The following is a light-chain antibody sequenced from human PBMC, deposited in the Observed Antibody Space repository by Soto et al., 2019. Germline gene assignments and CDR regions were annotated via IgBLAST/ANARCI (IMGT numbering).Light chain of an antibody. Sequence: DIQMTQSPSSVSASVGDRVTITCRASQGINNWLAWYQQKPGKAPKLLIYTTSSLQSGVPSRFSGSGSATYFSLTISSLQPEDFATYYCQQANSFSLTFGGGTKVEIK. J-gene: IGKJ4*01. V-gene: IGKV1D-12*01. CDR2: TTS. CDR3: QQANSFSLT. CDR1: QGINNW.